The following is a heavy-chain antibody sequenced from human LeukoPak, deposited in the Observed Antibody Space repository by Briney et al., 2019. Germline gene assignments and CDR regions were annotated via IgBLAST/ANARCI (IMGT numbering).Heavy chain of an antibody. CDR3: ARRWYYDSSGYFYAFDY. V-gene: IGHV5-10-1*01. J-gene: IGHJ4*02. Sequence: GESLKISCKGSGYSFTSYWINWVRQMPGKGLEWMGRIDPSDSYTKYSPSFQGHATISADKSISTAYLQWSSLKASDTAMYYCARRWYYDSSGYFYAFDYWGQGTLVTVSS. CDR2: IDPSDSYT. D-gene: IGHD3-22*01. CDR1: GYSFTSYW.